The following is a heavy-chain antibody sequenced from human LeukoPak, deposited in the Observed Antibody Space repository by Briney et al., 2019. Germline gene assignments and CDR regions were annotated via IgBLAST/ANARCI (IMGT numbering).Heavy chain of an antibody. V-gene: IGHV4-34*01. J-gene: IGHJ6*02. CDR1: GGSFSGYY. CDR2: INHSGST. CDR3: ARGRVGYYYGSGSYYYGMDV. Sequence: SETLSLTCAVYGGSFSGYYWSWIRQPPGKGLEWIGEINHSGSTNYNPSLKSRVTIPVDTSKNQFSLKLSSVTAADTAVYYCARGRVGYYYGSGSYYYGMDVWGQGTTVTVSS. D-gene: IGHD3-10*01.